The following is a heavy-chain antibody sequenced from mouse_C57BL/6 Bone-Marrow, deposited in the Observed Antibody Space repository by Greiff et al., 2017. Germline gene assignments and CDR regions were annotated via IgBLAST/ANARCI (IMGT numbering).Heavy chain of an antibody. CDR2: IYPGDGDT. CDR3: ARSRYYGSSYVKNFDV. Sequence: VQLQQSGPELVKPGASVKISCKASGYAFSSSWMNWVKQRPGKGLEWIGRIYPGDGDTNYNGKFKGKATLTADKSSSTAYMQLSSLTSEDSAVYCCARSRYYGSSYVKNFDVWGTGTTVTVSS. D-gene: IGHD1-1*01. CDR1: GYAFSSSW. V-gene: IGHV1-82*01. J-gene: IGHJ1*03.